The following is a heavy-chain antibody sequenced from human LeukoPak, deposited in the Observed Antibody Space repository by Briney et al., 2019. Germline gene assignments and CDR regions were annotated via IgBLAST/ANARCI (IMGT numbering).Heavy chain of an antibody. V-gene: IGHV3-30*02. CDR3: AKIGTTGTPDAFDI. Sequence: GGSLRLSCAVSGFTFSSYGMHWVRQAPGKGLEWVAFIRYDGSNKYYADSVKGRFTISRDNSKNTLYLQMNSLRAEDTAVYYCAKIGTTGTPDAFDIWGQGTMVTVSS. CDR2: IRYDGSNK. J-gene: IGHJ3*02. D-gene: IGHD1-1*01. CDR1: GFTFSSYG.